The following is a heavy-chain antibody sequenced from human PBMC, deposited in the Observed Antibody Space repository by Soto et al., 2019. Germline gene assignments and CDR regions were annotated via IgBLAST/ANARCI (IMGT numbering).Heavy chain of an antibody. D-gene: IGHD3-22*01. CDR2: ISYDGSNK. Sequence: QVQLVESGGGVVQPGRSLRLSCAASGFTFSSYGMHWVRQAPGKGLEWVAVISYDGSNKYYADSVKGRFTISRDNSKNTLYLQMNSLRAEDTAVYYCAKDQAGDSSGLDVWGQGTTVTVSS. V-gene: IGHV3-30*18. CDR3: AKDQAGDSSGLDV. CDR1: GFTFSSYG. J-gene: IGHJ6*02.